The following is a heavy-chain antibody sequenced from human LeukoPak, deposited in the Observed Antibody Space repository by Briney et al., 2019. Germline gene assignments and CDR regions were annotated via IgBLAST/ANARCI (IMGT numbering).Heavy chain of an antibody. CDR3: ARARTGTLDY. V-gene: IGHV1-69*06. CDR2: IIPIFGTA. D-gene: IGHD3-10*01. Sequence: ASVKVSCKASGGTFSSYAISWVRQAPGQGLEWMGGIIPIFGTANYAQKFQSRVTITADKSTSTAYMELSSLRSEDTAVYYCARARTGTLDYWGQGTLVTVSS. CDR1: GGTFSSYA. J-gene: IGHJ4*02.